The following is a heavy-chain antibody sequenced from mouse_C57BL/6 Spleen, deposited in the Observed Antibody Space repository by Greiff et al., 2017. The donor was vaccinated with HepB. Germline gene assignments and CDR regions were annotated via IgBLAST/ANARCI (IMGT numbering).Heavy chain of an antibody. V-gene: IGHV2-5*01. CDR2: IWRGGST. D-gene: IGHD1-1*01. CDR1: GFSLTSYG. J-gene: IGHJ4*01. Sequence: QVQLQQSGPGLVQPSQSLSITCTVSGFSLTSYGVHWVRQSPGKGLEWLGVIWRGGSTDYNAAFMSRLSITKDNSKSQVFFKMNSLQADDTAIYYCAKPYGSSYPYAMDYWGQGTSVTVSS. CDR3: AKPYGSSYPYAMDY.